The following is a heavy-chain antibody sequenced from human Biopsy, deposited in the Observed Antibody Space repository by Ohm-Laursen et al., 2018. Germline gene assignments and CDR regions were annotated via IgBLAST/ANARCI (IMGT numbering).Heavy chain of an antibody. V-gene: IGHV1-24*01. D-gene: IGHD1-1*01. Sequence: SSVNVSCNVSGYTLNELSMHWVRQVPGKGLEWMGGFAPENGKTVYAQNFQARVSLTEDTSTDTAYMELRSLRSEDTAVYYCAADINVWNVNYWGQGTQVTVSS. CDR1: GYTLNELS. J-gene: IGHJ4*02. CDR2: FAPENGKT. CDR3: AADINVWNVNY.